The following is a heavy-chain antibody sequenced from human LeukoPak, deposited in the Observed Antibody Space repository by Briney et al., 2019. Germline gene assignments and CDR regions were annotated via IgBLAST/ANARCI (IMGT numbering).Heavy chain of an antibody. D-gene: IGHD4-17*01. CDR3: TRQSPFDYGDYAGGFDY. J-gene: IGHJ4*02. CDR2: IRSKANSYAT. CDR1: GFTFSGSA. Sequence: PGGSLRLSCAASGFTFSGSAMHWVRQASGKGLEWVDRIRSKANSYATAYAASVKGRFTISRDDSKNTAYLQMNSLRTEDTAVYYCTRQSPFDYGDYAGGFDYWGQGTLVTVSS. V-gene: IGHV3-73*01.